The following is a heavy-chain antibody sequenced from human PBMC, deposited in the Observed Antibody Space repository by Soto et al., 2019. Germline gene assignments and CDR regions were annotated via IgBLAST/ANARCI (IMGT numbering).Heavy chain of an antibody. CDR1: GFSVSKNY. CDR2: IYSGGST. J-gene: IGHJ4*02. CDR3: AREGDGYPKGYFDY. V-gene: IGHV3-53*01. Sequence: EVQLVESGGGLIQPGGSLRLSCAASGFSVSKNYMNWVRQAPGKGLEWVSVIYSGGSTYYADSVKGRFTISRDNSXNTLYLQMNSLRAEDTAVYYCAREGDGYPKGYFDYWGQGTLVTVSS. D-gene: IGHD5-12*01.